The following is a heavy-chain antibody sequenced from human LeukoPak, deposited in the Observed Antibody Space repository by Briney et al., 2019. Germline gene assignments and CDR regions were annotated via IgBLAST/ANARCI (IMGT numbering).Heavy chain of an antibody. CDR2: INPNSGGT. D-gene: IGHD3-10*01. CDR1: GYTFTGYY. J-gene: IGHJ4*02. V-gene: IGHV1-2*02. CDR3: ARDLTPIWFGELLSFSYFDY. Sequence: ASVRVSCKASGYTFTGYYMHWVRQAPGQGLEWMGWINPNSGGTNYAQKFQGRVTMTRDTSISTAYMELSRLRSDDTAVYYCARDLTPIWFGELLSFSYFDYWGQGTLVTVSS.